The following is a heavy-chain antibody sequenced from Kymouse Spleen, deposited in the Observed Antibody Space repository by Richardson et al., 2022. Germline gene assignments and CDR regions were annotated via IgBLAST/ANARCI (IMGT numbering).Heavy chain of an antibody. CDR1: GFTFSSYG. V-gene: IGHV3-33*01. J-gene: IGHJ4*02. CDR3: ARNFYSSPFDY. Sequence: QVQLVESGGGVVQPGRSLRLSCAASGFTFSSYGMHWVRQAPGKGLEWVAVIWYDGSNKYYADSVKGRFTISRDNSKNTLYLQMNSLRAEDTAVYYCARNFYSSPFDYWGQGTLVTVSS. CDR2: IWYDGSNK. D-gene: IGHD6-13*01,IGHD6-25*01,IGHD6-6*01.